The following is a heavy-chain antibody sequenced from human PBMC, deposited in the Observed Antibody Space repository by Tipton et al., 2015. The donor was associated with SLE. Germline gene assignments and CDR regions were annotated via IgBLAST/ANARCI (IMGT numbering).Heavy chain of an antibody. V-gene: IGHV4-59*01. CDR2: IHHTGNT. J-gene: IGHJ6*03. Sequence: TLSLTCTVSGGSMSNYYWNWIRQSPGKGLEWIGYIHHTGNTNYNPSLKSRVTISADTSTNHFSLKVRFVTAADTAVYYCARFHDYYYYMDVWGEGTTVTVSS. CDR1: GGSMSNYY. CDR3: ARFHDYYYYMDV.